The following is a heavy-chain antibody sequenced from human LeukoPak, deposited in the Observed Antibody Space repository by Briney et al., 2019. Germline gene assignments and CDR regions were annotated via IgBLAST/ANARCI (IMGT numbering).Heavy chain of an antibody. V-gene: IGHV4-39*07. J-gene: IGHJ5*02. CDR3: ASGRITRHVLLDP. CDR1: GGSISSSSHY. Sequence: PSETLSLTCSVSGGSISSSSHYCGWIRQPPGKGLEWIGEINHSGSSNYNPSLKSRVTISVDTSNNQFSLKLTSVTAADTAVYYCASGRITRHVLLDPWGQGPLVTVSS. CDR2: INHSGSS. D-gene: IGHD3-16*01.